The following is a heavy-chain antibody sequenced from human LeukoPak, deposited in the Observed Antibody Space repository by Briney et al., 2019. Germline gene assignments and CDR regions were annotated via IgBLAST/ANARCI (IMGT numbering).Heavy chain of an antibody. CDR2: LYTSGST. V-gene: IGHV4-61*02. CDR1: GASISSGNYF. J-gene: IGHJ6*03. Sequence: PSETLSLTCNVSGASISSGNYFWSWIRQPAGKGLQWIGRLYTSGSTNYNPSLKSRVTMSVDTSKNQFSLKLSSVTAADTAVYYCAREFYGQPGPILRYYYYYYMDVWGKGTTVTISS. D-gene: IGHD2/OR15-2a*01. CDR3: AREFYGQPGPILRYYYYYYMDV.